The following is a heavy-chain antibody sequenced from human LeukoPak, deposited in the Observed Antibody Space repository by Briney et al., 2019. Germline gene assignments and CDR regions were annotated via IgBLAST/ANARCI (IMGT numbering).Heavy chain of an antibody. CDR2: IIPILGIA. D-gene: IGHD4-23*01. CDR1: GGTFSSYA. CDR3: ASDSPDVMTTVVTGVDY. Sequence: ASVKVSCKASGGTFSSYAISWVRQAPGQGLEWMGRIIPILGIANYAQKFQGRVTITADKSTSTAYMELSSLRSEDTAVYYSASDSPDVMTTVVTGVDYWGQGTLVTVSS. J-gene: IGHJ4*02. V-gene: IGHV1-69*04.